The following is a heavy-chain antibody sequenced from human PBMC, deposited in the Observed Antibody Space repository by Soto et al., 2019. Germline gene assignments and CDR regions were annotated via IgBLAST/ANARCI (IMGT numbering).Heavy chain of an antibody. J-gene: IGHJ4*02. Sequence: QVQLVESGGGVVQPGRSLRLSCAASGFTFSSYGMHWVRQAPGKGLEWVAVIWYDGSNKYYADSVKGRFTISRDNSKNTLYLQMNSLRAEDTAVYYCARFISGPGTKYYFDYWGQGTLVTVSS. V-gene: IGHV3-33*01. CDR1: GFTFSSYG. D-gene: IGHD3-10*01. CDR3: ARFISGPGTKYYFDY. CDR2: IWYDGSNK.